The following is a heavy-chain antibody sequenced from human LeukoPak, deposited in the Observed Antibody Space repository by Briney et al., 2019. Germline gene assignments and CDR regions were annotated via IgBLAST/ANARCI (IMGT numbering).Heavy chain of an antibody. J-gene: IGHJ4*02. CDR1: GGSISSYY. Sequence: SETLSLTCTVSGGSISSYYWSWIRQPPGKGLEWIGYIYYSGSTNYNPSLKGRVTIPVDTSKNQFSLKLSSVTAADTAVYYCASIWYYYDSSGYSQYYFDYWGQGTLVTVSS. CDR3: ASIWYYYDSSGYSQYYFDY. V-gene: IGHV4-59*01. CDR2: IYYSGST. D-gene: IGHD3-22*01.